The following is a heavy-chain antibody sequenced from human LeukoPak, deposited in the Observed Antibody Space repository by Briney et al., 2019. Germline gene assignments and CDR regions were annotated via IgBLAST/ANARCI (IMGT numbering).Heavy chain of an antibody. Sequence: GESLKISCKGSGYTFSSYWIGWVRQMPGKGLEWMGIIYPDDSDTRYSPSFQGQVTISADKSISTAYLQWSSLKASDTAMYYCARLAYCSNDVCYSNYYYSMDVWGKGTTVAVSS. D-gene: IGHD2-8*01. J-gene: IGHJ6*03. CDR2: IYPDDSDT. CDR1: GYTFSSYW. CDR3: ARLAYCSNDVCYSNYYYSMDV. V-gene: IGHV5-51*01.